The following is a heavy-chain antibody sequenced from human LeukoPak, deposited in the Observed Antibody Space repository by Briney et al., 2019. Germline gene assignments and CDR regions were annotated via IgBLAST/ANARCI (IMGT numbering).Heavy chain of an antibody. J-gene: IGHJ6*02. CDR3: AVSLVLGYYGTDV. CDR2: IIPIFGIA. CDR1: GGTFSSYA. D-gene: IGHD2-15*01. V-gene: IGHV1-69*04. Sequence: SVKVSCKASGGTFSSYAISWVRQAPGQGLEWMGRIIPIFGIANYAQKFQGRVTITADKSTSTAYMGLSSLRSEDTAVYYCAVSLVLGYYGTDVWGQGTTVTVSS.